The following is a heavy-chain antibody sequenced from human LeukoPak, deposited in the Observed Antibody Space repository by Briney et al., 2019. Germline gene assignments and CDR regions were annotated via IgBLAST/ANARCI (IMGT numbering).Heavy chain of an antibody. D-gene: IGHD3-3*01. CDR3: AKDRRDFGVAHFDY. CDR1: GFTFRSYS. Sequence: GGSLRLSCAASGFTFRSYSMNWVRQAPGKGLEWVSYISSSSTTIYYADSVKGRFTISRDNAKNSLYLQMNSLRAEDTAVYYCAKDRRDFGVAHFDYWGQGTLVTVSS. J-gene: IGHJ4*02. CDR2: ISSSSTTI. V-gene: IGHV3-48*01.